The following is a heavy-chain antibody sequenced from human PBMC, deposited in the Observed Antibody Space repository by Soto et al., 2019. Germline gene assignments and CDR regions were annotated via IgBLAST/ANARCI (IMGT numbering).Heavy chain of an antibody. CDR3: ATGGGSWNRIRWDYYYGMDV. CDR2: ISYDGSNK. CDR1: GFTFSSYA. V-gene: IGHV3-30-3*01. Sequence: GGSLRLSCAASGFTFSSYAMHWVHQAPGKGLEWVAVISYDGSNKYYADSVKGRFTISRDNSKNTLYLQMNSLRAEDTAVYYCATGGGSWNRIRWDYYYGMDVWGQGTTVTVSS. D-gene: IGHD1-1*01. J-gene: IGHJ6*02.